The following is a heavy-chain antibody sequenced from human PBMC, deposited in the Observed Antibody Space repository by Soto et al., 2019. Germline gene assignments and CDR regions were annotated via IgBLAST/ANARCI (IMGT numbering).Heavy chain of an antibody. CDR1: GFPFSSYT. D-gene: IGHD2-2*01. CDR2: ISTTSIYI. Sequence: GGSLRLSCAASGFPFSSYTMNWVRQAPGKRLEWVSSISTTSIYIHNADSVKGRFTISRDNAKNSLDLQMNSLRAEDSADYYCAKALGDGYCSRTSCYDAFDIWGQGTMVTVSS. V-gene: IGHV3-21*06. CDR3: AKALGDGYCSRTSCYDAFDI. J-gene: IGHJ3*02.